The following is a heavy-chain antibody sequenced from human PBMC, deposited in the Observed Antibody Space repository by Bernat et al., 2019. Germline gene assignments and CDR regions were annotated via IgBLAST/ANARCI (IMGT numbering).Heavy chain of an antibody. Sequence: EVQLVESGGGLVKPGGSLRLSCAASGFTFSSYSMNWVRQAPGKGLEWVSSISSSSSYIYYADSVKGRFTISRDNSKNTLYLQMNGLRAEDTAVYYCAKRMTTVYYMDVWGKGTTVTVSS. CDR2: ISSSSSYI. J-gene: IGHJ6*03. CDR3: AKRMTTVYYMDV. V-gene: IGHV3-21*04. D-gene: IGHD4-11*01. CDR1: GFTFSSYS.